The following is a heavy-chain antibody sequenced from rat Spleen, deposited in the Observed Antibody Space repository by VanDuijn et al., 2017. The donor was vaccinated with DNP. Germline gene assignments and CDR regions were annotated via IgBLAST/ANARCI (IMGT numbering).Heavy chain of an antibody. CDR1: GFTFSDYY. Sequence: EVQLVESGGGLVQPGRSLKLSCAASGFTFSDYYMAWVRQAPTKGLEWVEYMRYEGGTTYHGDSVKGRFTISRDNAKSTLYLQMNSLRSEDMATYYWARDSLIKRVWDYWGQGVTVTVSS. D-gene: IGHD4-1*01. CDR3: ARDSLIKRVWDY. J-gene: IGHJ2*01. CDR2: MRYEGGTT. V-gene: IGHV5-22*01.